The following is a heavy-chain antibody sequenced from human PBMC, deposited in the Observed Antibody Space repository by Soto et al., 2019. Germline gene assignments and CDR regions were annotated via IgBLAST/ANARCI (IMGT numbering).Heavy chain of an antibody. J-gene: IGHJ6*02. CDR1: GGTFSSYA. CDR3: ARPAFRSPFGGVIVNYYYYYGMDV. V-gene: IGHV1-69*13. D-gene: IGHD3-16*02. CDR2: IIPIFGTA. Sequence: ASVKVSCKASGGTFSSYAISWVRQAPGQGLEWMGGIIPIFGTANYAQKFQGRVTITADESTSTAYMELSSLRSEDTAVYYCARPAFRSPFGGVIVNYYYYYGMDVWGQGTTVTVSS.